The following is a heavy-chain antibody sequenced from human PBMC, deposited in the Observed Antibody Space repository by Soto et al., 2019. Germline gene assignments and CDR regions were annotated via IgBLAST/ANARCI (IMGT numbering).Heavy chain of an antibody. CDR1: GYTFTSYG. Sequence: QVQLVQSGAEVKKPGASVKVSCKASGYTFTSYGISWVRQAPVQGLEWMGWISAYSGDTNYAQKLQGRVTMTTATTTRTAYMELRSLRSYATAVYYCAREDPITIFGGPYYYYYGMDVWGQGTTVTVSS. D-gene: IGHD3-3*01. CDR3: AREDPITIFGGPYYYYYGMDV. J-gene: IGHJ6*02. CDR2: ISAYSGDT. V-gene: IGHV1-18*01.